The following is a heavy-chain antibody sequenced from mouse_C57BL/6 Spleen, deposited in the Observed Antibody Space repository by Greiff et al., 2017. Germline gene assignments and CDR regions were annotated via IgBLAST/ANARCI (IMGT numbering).Heavy chain of an antibody. V-gene: IGHV1-69*01. CDR3: ARGGTGTWFAY. D-gene: IGHD4-1*01. J-gene: IGHJ3*01. Sequence: QVQLQQPGAELVRPGASVKLSCKASRYTFTSYWMHWVKQRPGQGLEWIGEIDPSDSYTNYNQKFKGKSTLTVDKSSSTAYMQLSSLTSEDSAVYYCARGGTGTWFAYWGQGTLVTVSA. CDR2: IDPSDSYT. CDR1: RYTFTSYW.